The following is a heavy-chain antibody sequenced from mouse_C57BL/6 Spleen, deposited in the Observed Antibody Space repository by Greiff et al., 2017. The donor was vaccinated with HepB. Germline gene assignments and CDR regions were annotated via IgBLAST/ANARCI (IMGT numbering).Heavy chain of an antibody. D-gene: IGHD4-1*01. CDR3: ARQRLTDAMDY. CDR2: ISNGGGST. CDR1: GFTFSDYY. V-gene: IGHV5-12*01. Sequence: EVKLVESGGGLVQPGGSLKLSCAASGFTFSDYYMYWVRQTPEKRLEWVAYISNGGGSTYYPDTVKGRFTISRDNAKNTLYLQMSRLKSEDTAMYYCARQRLTDAMDYWGQGTSVTVSS. J-gene: IGHJ4*01.